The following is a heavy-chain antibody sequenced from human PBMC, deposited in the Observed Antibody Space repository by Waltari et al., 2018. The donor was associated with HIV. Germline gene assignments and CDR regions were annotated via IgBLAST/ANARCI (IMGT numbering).Heavy chain of an antibody. CDR2: IKQDGSEK. Sequence: EVQLVESGGGLVQPGGSLRLSWAASGFTFSSYWMSWVRQAPGKGLEWVANIKQDGSEKYYVDSVKGRFTISRDNAKNSLYLQINSLRAEDTAVYYCARDDFAGNYYYGMDVWGQGTTVTVSS. D-gene: IGHD3-3*01. J-gene: IGHJ6*02. CDR1: GFTFSSYW. V-gene: IGHV3-7*01. CDR3: ARDDFAGNYYYGMDV.